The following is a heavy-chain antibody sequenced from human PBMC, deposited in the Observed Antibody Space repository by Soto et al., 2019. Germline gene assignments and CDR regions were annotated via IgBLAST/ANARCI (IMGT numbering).Heavy chain of an antibody. J-gene: IGHJ4*02. V-gene: IGHV1-69*12. Sequence: QVQLVQSGAEVKKPGSSVKVSCKASGGTFSSYAISCVRQDPGQRPEWMGWILPIFGTANYAQKFQGRVTITAYESTSTAYMELSSLRSEDTAVYYCARVMEQGLPLEGDYWCQGPLVTVSS. CDR1: GGTFSSYA. CDR3: ARVMEQGLPLEGDY. D-gene: IGHD5-12*01. CDR2: ILPIFGTA.